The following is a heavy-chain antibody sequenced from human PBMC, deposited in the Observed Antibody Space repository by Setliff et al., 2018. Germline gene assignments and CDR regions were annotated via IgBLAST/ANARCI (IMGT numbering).Heavy chain of an antibody. CDR3: ARDDTYDFWGGHGHLDS. J-gene: IGHJ4*02. CDR1: SGSISYNNW. V-gene: IGHV4-4*02. CDR2: IYHTEST. Sequence: SETLSFTCAVSSGSISYNNWWTWVRQPPGKGLEWIGEIYHTESTNYNPSLKSRVTISLDKSKNQFSLELSSVTAADTAVYYCARDDTYDFWGGHGHLDSWGQGILVTVSS. D-gene: IGHD3-3*01.